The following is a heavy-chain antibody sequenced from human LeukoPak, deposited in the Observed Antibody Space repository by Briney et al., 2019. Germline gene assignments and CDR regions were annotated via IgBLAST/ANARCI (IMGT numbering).Heavy chain of an antibody. Sequence: GGSLRLSCAASGFTFSSYSMNWVRQAPGKGPEWVSSISSSSRYIYYADSVKGRFTISRDNAKNSLYLQMNSLRAEDTAVYYCARSIAVAGYDYFDYWGQGTLVTVSS. CDR2: ISSSSRYI. J-gene: IGHJ4*02. V-gene: IGHV3-21*01. CDR3: ARSIAVAGYDYFDY. CDR1: GFTFSSYS. D-gene: IGHD6-19*01.